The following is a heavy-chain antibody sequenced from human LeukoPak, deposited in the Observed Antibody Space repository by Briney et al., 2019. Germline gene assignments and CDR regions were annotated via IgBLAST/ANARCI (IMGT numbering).Heavy chain of an antibody. CDR1: GFTFSSYE. CDR2: ISSSGSTI. CDR3: ASSRYDSSGYYGIVGH. J-gene: IGHJ5*02. V-gene: IGHV3-48*03. D-gene: IGHD3-22*01. Sequence: AGGSLRLSCAASGFTFSSYEMNWVRQAPGKGLEWVSYISSSGSTIYYADSVKGRFTVSRDNAKNSLYLQMNSLRAEDTAVYYCASSRYDSSGYYGIVGHWGQGTLVTVSS.